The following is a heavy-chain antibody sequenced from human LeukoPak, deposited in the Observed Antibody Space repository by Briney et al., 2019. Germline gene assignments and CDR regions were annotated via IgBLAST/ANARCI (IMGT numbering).Heavy chain of an antibody. CDR2: IIPIFGTA. D-gene: IGHD6-19*01. CDR1: GCTFSSYA. CDR3: SRDLGLLSEGSGWYY. Sequence: GASVTLSCKASGCTFSSYAISWVRQAPGQGLEWMGGIIPIFGTANYAQKFQGRVTITADESTSTAYMELSSLRSEDTAVYYCSRDLGLLSEGSGWYYWGQGTLVTVSS. J-gene: IGHJ4*02. V-gene: IGHV1-69*13.